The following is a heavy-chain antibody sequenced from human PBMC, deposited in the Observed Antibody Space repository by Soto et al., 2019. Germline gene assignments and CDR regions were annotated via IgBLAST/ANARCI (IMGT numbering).Heavy chain of an antibody. V-gene: IGHV1-8*01. CDR3: ARDRSHSSAYWWLDY. CDR1: GYTFTSYD. CDR2: MNPNSGNT. Sequence: ASVKVSCKASGYTFTSYDINWVRQATGQGLEYMGWMNPNSGNTGYAQKFQGRVTMTRNTSISTAYMELSSLRSDDTAVYYCARDRSHSSAYWWLDYWGQGTQVTVSS. J-gene: IGHJ4*02. D-gene: IGHD3-22*01.